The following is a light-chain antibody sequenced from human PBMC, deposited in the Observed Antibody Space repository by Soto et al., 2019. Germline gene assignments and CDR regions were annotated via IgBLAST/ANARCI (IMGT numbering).Light chain of an antibody. CDR2: GAS. CDR3: QQYGSSPRT. J-gene: IGKJ3*01. CDR1: QSVSSSY. V-gene: IGKV3-20*01. Sequence: EIVLTQSPGTLSLSPGESATLSCRASQSVSSSYLAWYQQKPGQAPRLLIYGASSRATGIPDRFSGSGSGTDFPLTISRLEPEDFAVYYCQQYGSSPRTFGPGTKVDIK.